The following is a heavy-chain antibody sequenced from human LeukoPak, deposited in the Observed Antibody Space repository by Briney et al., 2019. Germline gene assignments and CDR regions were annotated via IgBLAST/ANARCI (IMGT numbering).Heavy chain of an antibody. CDR1: GFSFSSYG. Sequence: PGGSLRLSCAASGFSFSSYGVNWVRQAPGKGLEWVSVIYSGGSTYYADSVKGRFTISRDNSKNTLYLQMNSLRAEDTVVYYCARDSSFYGSGSYDYWGQGTLVTVSS. CDR2: IYSGGST. CDR3: ARDSSFYGSGSYDY. J-gene: IGHJ4*02. V-gene: IGHV3-66*01. D-gene: IGHD3-10*01.